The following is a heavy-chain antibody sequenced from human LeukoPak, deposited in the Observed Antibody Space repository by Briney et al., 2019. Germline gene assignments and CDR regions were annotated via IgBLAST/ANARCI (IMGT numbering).Heavy chain of an antibody. Sequence: PSETLSLTCTVPGGSLRSGSYYWRWIRQPPGMGPEWIGYIYYSGSTNYNPSLKSRVTISVDTSKNQFSLKLSSVTAADTAVYYCASSMDTAMVYYYGMDVWGKGTTVTVSS. CDR3: ASSMDTAMVYYYGMDV. D-gene: IGHD5-18*01. CDR1: GGSLRSGSYY. V-gene: IGHV4-61*01. CDR2: IYYSGST. J-gene: IGHJ6*04.